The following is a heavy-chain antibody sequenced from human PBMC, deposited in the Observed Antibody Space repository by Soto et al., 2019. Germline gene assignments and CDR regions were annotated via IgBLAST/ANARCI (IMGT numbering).Heavy chain of an antibody. D-gene: IGHD4-17*01. V-gene: IGHV3-48*02. CDR3: ARDQMTTVTTSGYYGMDV. CDR1: GFTFSSYS. Sequence: PGGSLRLSCAASGFTFSSYSMNWVRQAPGKGLEWVSYISSSSSTIYYADSVKGRFTISRDNAKNSLYLQMNSLRDEDTAVYYCARDQMTTVTTSGYYGMDVWGQGTTVTVSS. CDR2: ISSSSSTI. J-gene: IGHJ6*02.